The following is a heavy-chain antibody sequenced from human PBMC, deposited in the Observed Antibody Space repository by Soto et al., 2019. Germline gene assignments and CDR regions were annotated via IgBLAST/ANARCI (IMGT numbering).Heavy chain of an antibody. CDR2: ISSSSSYI. CDR3: ARGLSSGWFFDY. V-gene: IGHV3-21*01. J-gene: IGHJ4*02. Sequence: PGGSLRLSCAASGFTFSSYSMNWVRQAPGKGLEWVSSISSSSSYIYYADSVKGRFTISRDNAKNSLYLQMNSLRAEDTAVYYCARGLSSGWFFDYCGQGTLVPGSS. D-gene: IGHD6-19*01. CDR1: GFTFSSYS.